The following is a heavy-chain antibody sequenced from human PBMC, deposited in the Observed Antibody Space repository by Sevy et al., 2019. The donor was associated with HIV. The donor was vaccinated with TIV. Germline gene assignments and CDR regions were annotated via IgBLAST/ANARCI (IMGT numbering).Heavy chain of an antibody. V-gene: IGHV3-53*01. J-gene: IGHJ3*02. CDR3: AREPLGTGTTWGAFDI. D-gene: IGHD1-1*01. CDR1: GFTVSSNY. Sequence: GGSLRLSCAASGFTVSSNYMSWVRQAPGKGLEWVSVIYSGGSTYYADSVKGRFTISRDNSKNTLYLQMNSLRAEDTAVYYCAREPLGTGTTWGAFDIWGQWTMVTVSS. CDR2: IYSGGST.